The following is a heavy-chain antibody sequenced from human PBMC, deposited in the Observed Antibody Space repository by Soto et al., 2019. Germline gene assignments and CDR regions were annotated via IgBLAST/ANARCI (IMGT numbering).Heavy chain of an antibody. Sequence: VKVSCKASGFTFTSSAVQWVRQARGQRLEWIGWIVVGSGNTNYAQKFQERVTITRDMSTSTAYMELSSLRSEDTAVYYCAADTCSGGSCYLDYWGQGXLVTVSS. CDR1: GFTFTSSA. V-gene: IGHV1-58*01. CDR3: AADTCSGGSCYLDY. D-gene: IGHD2-15*01. CDR2: IVVGSGNT. J-gene: IGHJ4*02.